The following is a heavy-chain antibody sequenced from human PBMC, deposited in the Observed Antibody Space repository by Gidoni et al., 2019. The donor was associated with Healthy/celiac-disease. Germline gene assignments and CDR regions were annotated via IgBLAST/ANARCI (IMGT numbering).Heavy chain of an antibody. Sequence: QMQLVQSGPEVKKPGTSVKVSCKASGFTFTSSAVQWVRQARGQRLEWIGWIVVGSGNTNYAQKFQERVTITRDMSTSTAYMELSSLRSEDTAVYYCAADRADIVVVPAPYWGQGTLVTVSS. CDR3: AADRADIVVVPAPY. V-gene: IGHV1-58*01. D-gene: IGHD2-2*01. J-gene: IGHJ4*02. CDR2: IVVGSGNT. CDR1: GFTFTSSA.